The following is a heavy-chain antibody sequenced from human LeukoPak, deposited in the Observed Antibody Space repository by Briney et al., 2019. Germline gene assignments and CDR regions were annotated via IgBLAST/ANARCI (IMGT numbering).Heavy chain of an antibody. CDR2: IYYSGST. CDR1: GGSVSSGNYY. CDR3: AGDPSGYFNY. Sequence: SETLSLTCTVSGGSVSSGNYYWSWIRQPPGKGLEWIGYIYYSGSTNYNPSLKSRVTISVDTSKNQFSLKLSSVTAADTAVYYCAGDPSGYFNYWGQGTLATVSS. J-gene: IGHJ4*02. V-gene: IGHV4-61*01. D-gene: IGHD3-22*01.